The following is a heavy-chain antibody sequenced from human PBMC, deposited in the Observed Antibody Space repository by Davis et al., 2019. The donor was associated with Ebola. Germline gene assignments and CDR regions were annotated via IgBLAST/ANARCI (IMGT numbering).Heavy chain of an antibody. J-gene: IGHJ6*02. V-gene: IGHV1-69*13. D-gene: IGHD4-17*01. CDR1: GGTFSSYA. Sequence: SVKVSCKASGGTFSSYAISWVRQAPGQGLEWMGGIIPIFGTANYAQKFQGRVTITADESTSTAYMELSSLRSEDTAVYYCARSVDYGDFIHYYGMGVWGQETTVTVSS. CDR2: IIPIFGTA. CDR3: ARSVDYGDFIHYYGMGV.